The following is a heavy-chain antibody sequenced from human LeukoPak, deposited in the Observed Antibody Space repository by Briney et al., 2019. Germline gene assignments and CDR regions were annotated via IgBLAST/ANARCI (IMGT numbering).Heavy chain of an antibody. J-gene: IGHJ4*02. CDR3: ARRRPNGVRGGYYFDY. D-gene: IGHD2-8*01. Sequence: GESLKISCKGSGYSFTSYWIGWVRQMPGKGLEWMGIIYPGDSDTRYSPSFQGQVTISADKSISTAYLQWSSLKASDTAMYYCARRRPNGVRGGYYFDYWGQGTLVTVSS. CDR1: GYSFTSYW. CDR2: IYPGDSDT. V-gene: IGHV5-51*01.